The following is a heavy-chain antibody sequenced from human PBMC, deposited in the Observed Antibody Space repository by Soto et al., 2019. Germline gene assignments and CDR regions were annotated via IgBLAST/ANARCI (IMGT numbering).Heavy chain of an antibody. J-gene: IGHJ4*02. CDR3: ARHATDTAMVNHFDY. CDR2: IYYSGST. CDR1: GGSISSSSYY. D-gene: IGHD5-18*01. Sequence: VQASETLSLTCTVSGGSISSSSYYWGWIRQPPGKGLEWIGSIYYSGSTYYNPSLKSRVTISVDTSKNQFSLKLSSVTAADTAVYYCARHATDTAMVNHFDYWGQGTLVTVSS. V-gene: IGHV4-39*01.